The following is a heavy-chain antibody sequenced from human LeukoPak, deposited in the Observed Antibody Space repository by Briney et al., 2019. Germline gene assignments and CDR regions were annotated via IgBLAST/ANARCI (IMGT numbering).Heavy chain of an antibody. D-gene: IGHD6-13*01. Sequence: PGGSLRLSCAASGFTFSSYWMHWVRQAPGKGLVWVSAINNGGSTTAYADSAKGRFTISRDNAKNTLYLQMNSLRAEDTAVYYCARIAPTRYFDYWGQGTLVTVSS. J-gene: IGHJ4*02. V-gene: IGHV3-74*01. CDR3: ARIAPTRYFDY. CDR1: GFTFSSYW. CDR2: INNGGSTT.